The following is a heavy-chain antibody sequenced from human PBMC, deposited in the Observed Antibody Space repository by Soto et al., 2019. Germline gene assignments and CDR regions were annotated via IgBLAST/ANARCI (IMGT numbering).Heavy chain of an antibody. CDR1: GFSFGSYA. V-gene: IGHV3-23*01. J-gene: IGHJ4*02. D-gene: IGHD3-3*01. CDR3: ARWSYLDY. CDR2: ISGSDGKT. Sequence: GGSLRLSCAASGFSFGSYALSWVRQAPGKGLEWVSTISGSDGKTFYADSVKGRFSISRDASQNTLYLQMNSLRADDTAIYYCARWSYLDYWGQGTRVTVSS.